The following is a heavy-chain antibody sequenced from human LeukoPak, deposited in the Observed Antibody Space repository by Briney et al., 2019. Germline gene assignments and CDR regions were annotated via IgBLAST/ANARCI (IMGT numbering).Heavy chain of an antibody. CDR1: GGSFSGYY. CDR3: ARGRTYYDFWSGYYKTPQFDY. D-gene: IGHD3-3*01. V-gene: IGHV4-34*01. Sequence: PSETLSLTCAVYGGSFSGYYWSWIRQPPGKGLEWIGEINHSGSTNYNPSLKSRVTISVDTSKNQFSLKLSSVTAADTAVYYCARGRTYYDFWSGYYKTPQFDYWGQGTLVTVSS. CDR2: INHSGST. J-gene: IGHJ4*02.